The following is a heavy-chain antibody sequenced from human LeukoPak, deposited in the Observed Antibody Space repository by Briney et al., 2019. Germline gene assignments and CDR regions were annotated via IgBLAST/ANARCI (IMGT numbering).Heavy chain of an antibody. CDR3: ARERVTRGDYYYYYGMDV. V-gene: IGHV3-33*01. CDR2: IWYDGSNK. D-gene: IGHD2-21*02. Sequence: GGSLRLSCAASGSTFSSYGMHWVRQAPGKGLEWVAVIWYDGSNKYYADSVKGRFTISRDNSKNTLYLQMNSLRAEDAAVYYCARERVTRGDYYYYYGMDVWGQGTTVTVSS. CDR1: GSTFSSYG. J-gene: IGHJ6*02.